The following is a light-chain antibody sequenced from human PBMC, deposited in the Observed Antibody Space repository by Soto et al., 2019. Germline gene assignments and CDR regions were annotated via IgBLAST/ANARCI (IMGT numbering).Light chain of an antibody. V-gene: IGKV1-9*01. Sequence: KLKKSPSSLSASVGDRVTVTCRASDDITNYLAWYQQKAGKAPKLLIYDASTLYSGVPSRFSGSGSGTDFTLTISGLQPEDFATYYCQQLSRYSSTFGGGIKVDNK. CDR3: QQLSRYSST. CDR2: DAS. J-gene: IGKJ4*01. CDR1: DDITNY.